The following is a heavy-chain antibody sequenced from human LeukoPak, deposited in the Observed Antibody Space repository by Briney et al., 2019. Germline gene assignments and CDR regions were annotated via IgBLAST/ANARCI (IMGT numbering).Heavy chain of an antibody. Sequence: PSETLSLTCTVSGGSISSSSYYRGWIRQPPGKGLEWIGSIYYSGSTNYNPSLKSRVTISVDTSKNQFSLKLSSVTAADTAVYYCARVGVVRGVIQPLDAYYYYYYMDVWGKGTTVTISS. CDR1: GGSISSSSYY. J-gene: IGHJ6*03. D-gene: IGHD3-10*01. V-gene: IGHV4-39*07. CDR3: ARVGVVRGVIQPLDAYYYYYYMDV. CDR2: IYYSGST.